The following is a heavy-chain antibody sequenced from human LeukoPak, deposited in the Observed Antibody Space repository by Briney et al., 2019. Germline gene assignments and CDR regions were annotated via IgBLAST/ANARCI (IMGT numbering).Heavy chain of an antibody. Sequence: SGGSLRLSCAASGFTFSSYAMSWVRQAPGMGLEWVSAISGGGGSTYYTDSVKGRFTISRDNSKNTLYLQMNSLRAEDTAVYYCAKVGESGGVWKYYFDYWGQGTLVTVSS. J-gene: IGHJ4*02. CDR2: ISGGGGST. D-gene: IGHD2-8*02. CDR1: GFTFSSYA. V-gene: IGHV3-23*01. CDR3: AKVGESGGVWKYYFDY.